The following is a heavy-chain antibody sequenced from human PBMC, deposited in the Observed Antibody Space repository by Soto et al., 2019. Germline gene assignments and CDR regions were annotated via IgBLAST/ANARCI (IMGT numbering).Heavy chain of an antibody. CDR2: ISGSGGST. V-gene: IGHV3-23*01. CDR1: GFTFSSYA. CDR3: AKDKGPYYYSGMDI. J-gene: IGHJ6*02. Sequence: GGSLRLSCAASGFTFSSYAMSWVRQAPGKGLEWVSAISGSGGSTYYADSVKGRFTISRDNSKDTLYLQMNSLRAEDTAVYYCAKDKGPYYYSGMDIWGQGTTVTVSS.